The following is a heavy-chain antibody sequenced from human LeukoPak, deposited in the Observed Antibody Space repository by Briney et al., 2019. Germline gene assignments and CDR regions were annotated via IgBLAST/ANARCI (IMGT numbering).Heavy chain of an antibody. J-gene: IGHJ6*02. Sequence: ASVKVSCKASGYTFTSYDINWVRQATGQGLEWMGWMNPNSGNTGYAQKFQGRVTMTRNTSISTAYMELSSLRSEDTAVYYCAKADGGDCVRYYYYYYGMDVWGQGTTVTVSS. D-gene: IGHD2-21*02. CDR1: GYTFTSYD. CDR2: MNPNSGNT. CDR3: AKADGGDCVRYYYYYYGMDV. V-gene: IGHV1-8*01.